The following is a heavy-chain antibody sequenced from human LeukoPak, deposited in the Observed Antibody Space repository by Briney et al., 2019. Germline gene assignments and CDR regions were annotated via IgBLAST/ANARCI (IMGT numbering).Heavy chain of an antibody. CDR2: ISGSGGST. J-gene: IGHJ5*02. CDR1: GFTFSSYE. D-gene: IGHD4-23*01. CDR3: AKEADRSPRWSNNWFDP. Sequence: QSGGSLRLSCAASGFTFSSYEMNWVRQAPGKGLEWVSAISGSGGSTYYADSVKGRFTISRDNSKNTLYLQMNSLRAEDTAVYYCAKEADRSPRWSNNWFDPWGQGTLVTVSS. V-gene: IGHV3-23*01.